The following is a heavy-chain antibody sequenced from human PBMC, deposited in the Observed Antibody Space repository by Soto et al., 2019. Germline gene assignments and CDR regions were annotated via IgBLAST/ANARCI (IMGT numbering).Heavy chain of an antibody. CDR1: GGSIGSITYY. V-gene: IGHV4-39*01. J-gene: IGHJ5*02. CDR3: ARHGDYYGSGSYYSPVDNWFDP. Sequence: SETLSPTCTVSGGSIGSITYYWGWIRQPPGKGLEWVGSIFYSGSTHYSPSLETRVTLSVAPSKNQFSLKLSSVTAADTAVYHCARHGDYYGSGSYYSPVDNWFDPWGQGSLVPVS. D-gene: IGHD3-10*01. CDR2: IFYSGST.